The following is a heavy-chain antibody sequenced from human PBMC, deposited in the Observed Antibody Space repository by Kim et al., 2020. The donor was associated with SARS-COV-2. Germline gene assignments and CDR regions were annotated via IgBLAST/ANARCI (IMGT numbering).Heavy chain of an antibody. D-gene: IGHD3-10*01. Sequence: GGSLRLSCAASGFTFSSYSMNWVRQAPGKGLEWVSSISSSSSYIYYADSVKGRFTISRDNAKNSLYLQMNSLRAEDTAVYYCARDNYYGSGSWDYYYYGMDVWGQGTTVTVSS. CDR1: GFTFSSYS. CDR2: ISSSSSYI. V-gene: IGHV3-21*01. J-gene: IGHJ6*02. CDR3: ARDNYYGSGSWDYYYYGMDV.